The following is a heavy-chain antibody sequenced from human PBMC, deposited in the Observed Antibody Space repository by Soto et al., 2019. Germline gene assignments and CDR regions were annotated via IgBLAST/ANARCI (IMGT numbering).Heavy chain of an antibody. J-gene: IGHJ6*02. CDR3: ARAHYGDYGYGMDV. CDR2: IYYSGST. D-gene: IGHD4-17*01. CDR1: GGSISRYY. Sequence: SETLSLTCTVSGGSISRYYWSWIRQPPGEGLEWIGYIYYSGSTNYNPSLKSRVTISVDTSKNQFSLKLSSVTAADTAVYYCARAHYGDYGYGMDVWGQGTTVTVSS. V-gene: IGHV4-59*12.